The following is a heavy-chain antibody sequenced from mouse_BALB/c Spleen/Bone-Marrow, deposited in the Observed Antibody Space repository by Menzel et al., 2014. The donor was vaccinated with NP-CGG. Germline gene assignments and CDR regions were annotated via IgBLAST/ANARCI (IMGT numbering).Heavy chain of an antibody. J-gene: IGHJ2*01. CDR2: ILPGSGST. CDR3: ARSTGTWDY. Sequence: VKLMESGAELMKPGASVKISCKATGYTFSSYWIEWVKQRPGHGLEWIGEILPGSGSTNYNEKFKGKATFTADTSPNTAYMQLSSLTSEDSAVYYCARSTGTWDYWGQGTTLTVSS. CDR1: GYTFSSYW. D-gene: IGHD4-1*02. V-gene: IGHV1-9*01.